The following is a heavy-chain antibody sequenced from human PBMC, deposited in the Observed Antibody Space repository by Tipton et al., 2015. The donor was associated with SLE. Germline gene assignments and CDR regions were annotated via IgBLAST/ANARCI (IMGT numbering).Heavy chain of an antibody. V-gene: IGHV4-38-2*01. D-gene: IGHD3/OR15-3a*01. CDR1: GFSISSGYY. J-gene: IGHJ5*02. CDR3: ARRNRLDRTAVWFDP. Sequence: LSLTCAVSGFSISSGYYWGWIRQSPEKGLEWIGSISHTGRSYYNTSLQSRITMSLDTSKNQFSLKLSSVTAADTAVYYCARRNRLDRTAVWFDPWGQGTLVTVSS. CDR2: ISHTGRS.